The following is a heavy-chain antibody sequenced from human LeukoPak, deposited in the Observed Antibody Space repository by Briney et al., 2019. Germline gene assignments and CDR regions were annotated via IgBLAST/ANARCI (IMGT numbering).Heavy chain of an antibody. D-gene: IGHD3-10*01. V-gene: IGHV1-69*01. CDR1: GGTFSSYA. J-gene: IGHJ5*02. Sequence: VKVSCKASGGTFSSYAISWVRQAPGQGLEWMGGIIPIFGTANYAQKFQDRVTITADESTSTAYMELSSLRSEDTAVYYCAREIAYYYGSGSYPANWFDPWGQGTLVTVSS. CDR2: IIPIFGTA. CDR3: AREIAYYYGSGSYPANWFDP.